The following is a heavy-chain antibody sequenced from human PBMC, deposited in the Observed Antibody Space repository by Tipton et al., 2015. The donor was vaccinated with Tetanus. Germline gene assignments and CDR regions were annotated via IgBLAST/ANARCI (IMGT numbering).Heavy chain of an antibody. J-gene: IGHJ2*01. CDR2: IYYGGST. CDR1: GGSISSSSYY. Sequence: LGLTCTVSGGSISSSSYYWGWIRQPPGKGLEWIGSIYYGGSTYYNPSLKSRVTISVDTSKNQFSLKLSSVTAADTAVYYCASTIESAAANWYFDLWGRGTLVTVSS. V-gene: IGHV4-39*01. D-gene: IGHD2-2*01. CDR3: ASTIESAAANWYFDL.